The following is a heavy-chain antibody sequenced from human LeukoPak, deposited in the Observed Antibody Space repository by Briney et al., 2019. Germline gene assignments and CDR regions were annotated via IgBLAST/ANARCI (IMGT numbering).Heavy chain of an antibody. D-gene: IGHD3-22*01. Sequence: GGTLRLSCAASGFIFSNYGMSWVRQAPGKGLEWVSAIRGSADTTYYADSVKGRFSIFRDNYKNMLYLQMNSLRVEDTAAYYCAKGHGDASGYYYFDSWGQGTLVTVSS. V-gene: IGHV3-23*01. CDR1: GFIFSNYG. J-gene: IGHJ4*02. CDR2: IRGSADTT. CDR3: AKGHGDASGYYYFDS.